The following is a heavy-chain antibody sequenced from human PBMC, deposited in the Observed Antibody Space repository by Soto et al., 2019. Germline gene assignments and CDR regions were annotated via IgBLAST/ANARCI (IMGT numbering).Heavy chain of an antibody. D-gene: IGHD3-22*01. Sequence: SVKVSCKASGGTFSSYAISWVRQAPGQGLEWMGGIIPIFGTANYAQKFQGRVTITADESTSTAYMELSSLRSEDTAVYYCARANWDSSGYYSHAFDIWGQGTMVTVSS. CDR1: GGTFSSYA. J-gene: IGHJ3*02. CDR2: IIPIFGTA. V-gene: IGHV1-69*13. CDR3: ARANWDSSGYYSHAFDI.